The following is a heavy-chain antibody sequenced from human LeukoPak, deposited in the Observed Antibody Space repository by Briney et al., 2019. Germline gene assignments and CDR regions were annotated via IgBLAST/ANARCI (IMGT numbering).Heavy chain of an antibody. D-gene: IGHD3-10*02. J-gene: IGHJ4*02. CDR2: INHSGST. Sequence: SGTLSLTCAVYGGSFSGYYWSWIRQPPGKGLEWIGEINHSGSTNYNPSLKSRVTISVDTSKNQFSLKLSSVTAADTAVYYCAREFPLWSGSCYPIWGQGTLVTVSS. CDR1: GGSFSGYY. V-gene: IGHV4-34*01. CDR3: AREFPLWSGSCYPI.